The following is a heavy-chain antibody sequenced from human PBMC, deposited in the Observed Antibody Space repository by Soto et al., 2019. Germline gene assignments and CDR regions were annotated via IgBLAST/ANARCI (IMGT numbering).Heavy chain of an antibody. V-gene: IGHV3-30*18. CDR3: AKDLPDYYDSSGYPDY. CDR1: GFTFSSYG. J-gene: IGHJ4*02. Sequence: PGGSLRLSCAASGFTFSSYGMHWVRQAPGKGLEWVAVISYDGSNKYYADSVKGRFTISRDNSKNTLYLQMNSLRAEDTAVYYCAKDLPDYYDSSGYPDYWGQGTLVTVS. CDR2: ISYDGSNK. D-gene: IGHD3-22*01.